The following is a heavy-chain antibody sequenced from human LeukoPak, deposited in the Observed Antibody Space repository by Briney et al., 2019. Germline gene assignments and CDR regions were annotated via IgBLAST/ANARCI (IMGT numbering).Heavy chain of an antibody. V-gene: IGHV3-30*03. CDR1: GFTFSSYG. Sequence: GGSLRLSCAASGFTFSSYGMHWVRQAPGKGLEWVAVISYDGSNKYYADSVKGRFTISRENSKNTLYLQMNSLRAEDTAVYYCATSGSMVRGVTTDYWGQGTLVTVSS. CDR3: ATSGSMVRGVTTDY. D-gene: IGHD3-10*01. J-gene: IGHJ4*02. CDR2: ISYDGSNK.